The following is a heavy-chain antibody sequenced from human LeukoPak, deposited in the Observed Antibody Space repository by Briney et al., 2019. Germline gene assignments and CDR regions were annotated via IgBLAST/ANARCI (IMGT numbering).Heavy chain of an antibody. CDR1: GFTFSSYS. J-gene: IGHJ5*02. D-gene: IGHD2/OR15-2a*01. Sequence: PGGSLRLSCVASGFTFSSYSMNWVRQAPGKGLEWVSSISASSIYMYYADSVKGRFTISRDNAENSLYLQMDSLTAEDTATYYCARDQTTRSSTTWYNWFDPWGQGTLVTVSS. V-gene: IGHV3-21*01. CDR3: ARDQTTRSSTTWYNWFDP. CDR2: ISASSIYM.